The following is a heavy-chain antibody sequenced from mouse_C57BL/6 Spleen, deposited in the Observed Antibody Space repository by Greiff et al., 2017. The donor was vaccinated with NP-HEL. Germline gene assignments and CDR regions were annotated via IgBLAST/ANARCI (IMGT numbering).Heavy chain of an antibody. D-gene: IGHD2-1*01. V-gene: IGHV5-17*01. CDR3: ARPYGNYYAMDY. CDR1: GFTFSDYG. Sequence: EVHLVESGGGLVKPGGSLKLSCAASGFTFSDYGMHWVRQAPEKGLEWVAYISSGSSTIYYADTVKGRFTISRDNAKNTLFLQMTRLRSEDTAMCYCARPYGNYYAMDYWGQGTSVTVSS. J-gene: IGHJ4*01. CDR2: ISSGSSTI.